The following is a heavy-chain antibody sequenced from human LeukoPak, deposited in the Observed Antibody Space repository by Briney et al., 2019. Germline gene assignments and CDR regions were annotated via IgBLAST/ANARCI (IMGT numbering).Heavy chain of an antibody. D-gene: IGHD4-17*01. CDR2: IYSDGSP. J-gene: IGHJ4*02. V-gene: IGHV3-66*01. Sequence: GGSLRLSCAASGFAVSNNYMSWVRQAPGKGLEWVSVIYSDGSPYYADSVRGRFTISRDNSKNTLYLQMNSLRAEDTASYYCARDYDYGDYPGYWGQGTLVTVSS. CDR1: GFAVSNNY. CDR3: ARDYDYGDYPGY.